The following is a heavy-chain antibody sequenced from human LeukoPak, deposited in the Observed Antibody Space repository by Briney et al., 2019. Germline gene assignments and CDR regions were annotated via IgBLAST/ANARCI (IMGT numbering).Heavy chain of an antibody. J-gene: IGHJ4*02. Sequence: GGSLRLSCAASGFTFSSYGMHWVRQAPGKGLEWVAFIRYDGSNKYYADSVKGRFTISRDNSKNTLYLQMNSLRAEDTAVYYCAKDESMVRGVIITRYFDYWGQGTLVTVSS. CDR2: IRYDGSNK. D-gene: IGHD3-10*01. CDR3: AKDESMVRGVIITRYFDY. V-gene: IGHV3-30*02. CDR1: GFTFSSYG.